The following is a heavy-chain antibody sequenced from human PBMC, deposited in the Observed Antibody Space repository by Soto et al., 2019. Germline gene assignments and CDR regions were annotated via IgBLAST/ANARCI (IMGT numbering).Heavy chain of an antibody. CDR3: AREGYGSGWNLDY. V-gene: IGHV1-3*01. Sequence: QVQLVQSGAEVKKPGASVKVSCKASGYTFTSYAMHWVRQTPGQRLEWMGWINAGNGNTKYSQKFQGRVTITRDTSASTAYMELSSLRSEDTAVYYCAREGYGSGWNLDYWGQGTLVTVSS. CDR1: GYTFTSYA. J-gene: IGHJ4*02. D-gene: IGHD6-19*01. CDR2: INAGNGNT.